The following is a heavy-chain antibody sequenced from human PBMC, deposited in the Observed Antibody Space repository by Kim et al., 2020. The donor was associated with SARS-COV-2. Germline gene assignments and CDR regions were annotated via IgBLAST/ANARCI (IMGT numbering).Heavy chain of an antibody. CDR3: ARWPRGLVDY. Sequence: SETLSLTCTVSGGSISSGGYYWSWIRQHPGKGLEWIGNIYYSGSSYYNPSLKSRVTKSVDTSKNQFSLKLSSVTAADTAVYYCARWPRGLVDYWGQGTLVTVFS. V-gene: IGHV4-31*03. CDR2: IYYSGSS. J-gene: IGHJ4*02. CDR1: GGSISSGGYY. D-gene: IGHD5-12*01.